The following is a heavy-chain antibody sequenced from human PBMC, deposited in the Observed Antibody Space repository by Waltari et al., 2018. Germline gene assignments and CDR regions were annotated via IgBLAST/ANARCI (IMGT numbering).Heavy chain of an antibody. CDR2: IIPILGIA. Sequence: QVQLVQSGAEVKKPGSSVKVSCKASGGTFSSYAISLVRQAPGQGLEWMGGIIPILGIANYAQKFQGRVTITADKSTSTAYMELSSLRSEDTAVYYCARAKLYYDSSGYYRRFDYWGQGTLVTVSS. J-gene: IGHJ4*02. D-gene: IGHD3-22*01. CDR1: GGTFSSYA. V-gene: IGHV1-69*10. CDR3: ARAKLYYDSSGYYRRFDY.